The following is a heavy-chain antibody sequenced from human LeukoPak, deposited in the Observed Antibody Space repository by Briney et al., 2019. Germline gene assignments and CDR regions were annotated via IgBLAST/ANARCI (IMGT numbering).Heavy chain of an antibody. J-gene: IGHJ4*02. D-gene: IGHD6-19*01. CDR2: IYYSGTT. Sequence: PSQTLSLTCTVSGGSISSGDYYWSWIRQPPGKGLEWIGYIYYSGTTCYNPSLKSRVTVSVDTSKNQFSLKLSSVTAADTALYYCARGGDIAVAGVIDYWGQGSLVIVSS. CDR1: GGSISSGDYY. V-gene: IGHV4-30-4*01. CDR3: ARGGDIAVAGVIDY.